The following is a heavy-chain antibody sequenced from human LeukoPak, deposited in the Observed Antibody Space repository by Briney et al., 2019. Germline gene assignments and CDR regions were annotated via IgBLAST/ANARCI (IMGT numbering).Heavy chain of an antibody. CDR1: GGSISSSSYY. D-gene: IGHD3-22*01. Sequence: PSETLSLTCTVSGGSISSSSYYWGWIRQPPGKGLEWIGSIYYSGSTYYNPSLKSRVTISVDTSKNQFSLKLSSVTAADTAVYYCARTTYYYDSSGYSLFDYWGQGTLVTVPS. J-gene: IGHJ4*02. CDR3: ARTTYYYDSSGYSLFDY. CDR2: IYYSGST. V-gene: IGHV4-39*01.